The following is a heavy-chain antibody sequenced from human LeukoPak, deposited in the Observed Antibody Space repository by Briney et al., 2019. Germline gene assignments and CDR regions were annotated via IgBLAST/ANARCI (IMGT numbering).Heavy chain of an antibody. J-gene: IGHJ4*02. D-gene: IGHD4-11*01. Sequence: GGSLRLSCAASGFSFSVYWMHWVRQAPGKGPVWVSRIKTDGSITDYADFVKGRFTISRDNAKNTLYLQMNSLRAEDTAVYYCVRDFMYSTACTGCWGQGTLVTVSS. V-gene: IGHV3-74*01. CDR2: IKTDGSIT. CDR1: GFSFSVYW. CDR3: VRDFMYSTACTGC.